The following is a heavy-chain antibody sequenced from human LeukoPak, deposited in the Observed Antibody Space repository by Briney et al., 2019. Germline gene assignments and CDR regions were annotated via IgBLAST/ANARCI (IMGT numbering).Heavy chain of an antibody. CDR3: ARGAPIHTNNNWFDP. Sequence: PSETLSLTCSVYGGSLSGYYWSWIRQPPGKGLVWVSRINSDGSSTSYADSVKGRFTISRDNAKNTLYLQMNSLRAEDTAVYYCARGAPIHTNNNWFDPWGQGTLVTVSS. J-gene: IGHJ5*02. V-gene: IGHV3-74*01. CDR2: INSDGSST. D-gene: IGHD2/OR15-2a*01. CDR1: GGSLSGYY.